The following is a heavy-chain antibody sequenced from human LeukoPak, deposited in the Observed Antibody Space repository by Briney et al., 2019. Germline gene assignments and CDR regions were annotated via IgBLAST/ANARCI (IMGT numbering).Heavy chain of an antibody. Sequence: PSQTLSLTCTVSGGSISSGGYYWSWIRQPPGKGLEWIGYIYHSGSTYYNPSLKSRVTISVDRSKNQFSLKLSSVTAADTAVYYCARDSGGFGELLPYWGQGTLVTVSS. CDR1: GGSISSGGYY. CDR2: IYHSGST. CDR3: ARDSGGFGELLPY. D-gene: IGHD3-10*01. J-gene: IGHJ4*02. V-gene: IGHV4-30-2*01.